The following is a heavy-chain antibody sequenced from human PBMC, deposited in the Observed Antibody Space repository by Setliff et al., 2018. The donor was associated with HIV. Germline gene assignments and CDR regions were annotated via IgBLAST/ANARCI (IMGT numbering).Heavy chain of an antibody. Sequence: KPSETLSLTCAVSGGTFSLHYYTWIRQSPLRGLEWIGEINHSGGTRYNPSLESRVTMSLDSSRKQFSLRLISVTAADTAVYYCARDVLDLVISVYGFWGQGIPVTVSS. CDR2: INHSGGT. CDR1: GGTFSLHY. V-gene: IGHV4-34*01. CDR3: ARDVLDLVISVYGF. D-gene: IGHD3-22*01. J-gene: IGHJ4*02.